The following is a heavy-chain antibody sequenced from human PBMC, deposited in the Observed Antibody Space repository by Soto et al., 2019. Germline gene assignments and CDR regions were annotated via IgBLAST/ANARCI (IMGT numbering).Heavy chain of an antibody. Sequence: QVQLVQSGAEVKKPGASVKVSCKASGYTFTSYGISWVRQAPGQGLEWMGWISAYNGNTNYAQKLQGRVTMTTDTSASTDYMELRSLRSDDTAVYYCARDGILYDILTGHDAFDIWGQGTMVTVSS. V-gene: IGHV1-18*01. CDR2: ISAYNGNT. J-gene: IGHJ3*02. CDR1: GYTFTSYG. D-gene: IGHD3-9*01. CDR3: ARDGILYDILTGHDAFDI.